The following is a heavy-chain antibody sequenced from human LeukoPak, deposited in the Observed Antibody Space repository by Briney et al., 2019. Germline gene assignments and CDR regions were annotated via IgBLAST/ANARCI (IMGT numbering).Heavy chain of an antibody. D-gene: IGHD6-19*01. CDR2: IYHSGST. Sequence: SSETLSLTCAVSGGSISSSTNWWSWVRQPPGKGLEWIGEIYHSGSTNYNPSLKSRVTISVGKSKNQFSLKLSSVTAADTAVYYCAKAGTSRRHLDYWGQGTLVTVSS. J-gene: IGHJ4*02. V-gene: IGHV4-4*02. CDR1: GGSISSSTNW. CDR3: AKAGTSRRHLDY.